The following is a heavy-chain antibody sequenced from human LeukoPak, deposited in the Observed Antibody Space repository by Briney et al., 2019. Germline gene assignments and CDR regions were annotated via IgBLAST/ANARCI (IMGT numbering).Heavy chain of an antibody. CDR2: IYYSGST. J-gene: IGHJ5*02. CDR3: AASKAAGNGGWFDP. Sequence: NPSETLSLTCTVSGGSISSYYWSWIRQPPGKGLEWIGYIYYSGSTNYNPSLKSRVTISVDTSKNQFSLKLSSVTAADTAVYYCAASKAAGNGGWFDPWGQGTLVTVSS. CDR1: GGSISSYY. D-gene: IGHD6-13*01. V-gene: IGHV4-59*01.